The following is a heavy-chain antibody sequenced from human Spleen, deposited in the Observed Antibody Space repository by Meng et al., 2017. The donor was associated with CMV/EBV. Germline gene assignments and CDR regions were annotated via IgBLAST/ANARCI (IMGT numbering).Heavy chain of an antibody. CDR3: ARGRISPGTYVDY. CDR2: ISHGGSN. Sequence: CAVYGESFRDYYWTWIRQPPGKGLEWIGEISHGGSNNYNPSLKSRVTISVDTSKNQFSLNLRSVTAADTAVYYCARGRISPGTYVDYWGRGSLVTVSS. D-gene: IGHD3-16*01. CDR1: GESFRDYY. V-gene: IGHV4-34*01. J-gene: IGHJ4*02.